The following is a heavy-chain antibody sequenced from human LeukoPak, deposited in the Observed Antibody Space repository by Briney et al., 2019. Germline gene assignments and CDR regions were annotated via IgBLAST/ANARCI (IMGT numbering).Heavy chain of an antibody. CDR2: ISGSGGST. CDR3: APRAGSPPYRWFDP. CDR1: GFTFSDYY. Sequence: GGSLRLSCAASGFTFSDYYMSWIRQAPGKGLEWVSAISGSGGSTYYADSVKGRFTISRDNSKNTLYLQMNSLRTEDTAVYYCAPRAGSPPYRWFDPWGQGTLVTVSS. J-gene: IGHJ5*02. D-gene: IGHD1-1*01. V-gene: IGHV3-23*01.